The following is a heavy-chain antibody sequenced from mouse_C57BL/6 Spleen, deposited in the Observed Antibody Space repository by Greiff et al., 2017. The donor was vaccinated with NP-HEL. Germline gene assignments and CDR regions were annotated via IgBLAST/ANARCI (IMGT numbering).Heavy chain of an antibody. CDR1: GYSITSGYY. CDR2: ISYDGSN. D-gene: IGHD2-12*01. CDR3: ARDEDSGYFDV. J-gene: IGHJ1*03. Sequence: EVKLMESGPGLVKPSQSLSLTCSVTGYSITSGYYWNWIRQFPGNKLEWMGYISYDGSNNYNPSLKNRISITRDTSKNQFFLKLNSVTTEDTATYYCARDEDSGYFDVWGTGTTVTVSS. V-gene: IGHV3-6*01.